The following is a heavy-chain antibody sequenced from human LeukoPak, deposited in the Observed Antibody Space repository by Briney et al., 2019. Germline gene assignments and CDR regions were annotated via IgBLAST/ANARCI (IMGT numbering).Heavy chain of an antibody. D-gene: IGHD6-19*01. J-gene: IGHJ5*02. CDR2: INPSSGGT. Sequence: ASVKVSCKASGYTFTGYYMHRVRQAPGQGLEWMGWINPSSGGTNYAQKFQGRVTMTRDTSITTAYMEQSRMLCDDTAVYYCARVVAGNGFDPWGQGTLVTVSS. V-gene: IGHV1-2*02. CDR1: GYTFTGYY. CDR3: ARVVAGNGFDP.